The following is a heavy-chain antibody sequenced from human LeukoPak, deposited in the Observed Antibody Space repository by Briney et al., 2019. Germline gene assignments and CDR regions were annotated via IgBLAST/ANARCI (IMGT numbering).Heavy chain of an antibody. Sequence: PGGSFKHFCSGFWITFDHYLMSRVGQDPGKGPELVAGLNCCCVCTGYADSVRGRLAISRSNAKNSLYLQMNSLRAEDTALYSCVRFRGYSSSWYGPKAFDYWGQGTLVTVSS. V-gene: IGHV3-20*04. CDR3: VRFRGYSSSWYGPKAFDY. J-gene: IGHJ4*02. CDR2: LNCCCVCT. CDR1: WITFDHYL. D-gene: IGHD6-13*01.